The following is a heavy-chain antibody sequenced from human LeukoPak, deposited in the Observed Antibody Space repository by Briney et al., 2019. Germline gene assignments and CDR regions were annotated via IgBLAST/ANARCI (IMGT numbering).Heavy chain of an antibody. Sequence: GSLRLSCAASGFIFSSYAMTWVRQAPGKGLEWVSAISGSGSSTYYADSVKGRFTISRDTSKSTLYLQMNSLRAEDTAVYYCAKRSGDSYYLDFWGQGTLVTVSS. CDR3: AKRSGDSYYLDF. CDR1: GFIFSSYA. D-gene: IGHD2-15*01. J-gene: IGHJ4*02. CDR2: ISGSGSST. V-gene: IGHV3-23*01.